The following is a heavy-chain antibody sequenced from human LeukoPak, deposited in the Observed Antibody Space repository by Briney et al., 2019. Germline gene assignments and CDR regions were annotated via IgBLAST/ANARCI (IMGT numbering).Heavy chain of an antibody. V-gene: IGHV4-61*02. Sequence: SETLSLTCTVSGGSISSGSYYWSWIRQPAGKGLEWIGRIYTSGSTHYNPSLKSRVTISVDTSKNQFSLKLSSVTAADTAVYYCARIRGMPSLAYFDYWGQGTLVTVSS. CDR2: IYTSGST. D-gene: IGHD2-2*01. CDR1: GGSISSGSYY. CDR3: ARIRGMPSLAYFDY. J-gene: IGHJ4*02.